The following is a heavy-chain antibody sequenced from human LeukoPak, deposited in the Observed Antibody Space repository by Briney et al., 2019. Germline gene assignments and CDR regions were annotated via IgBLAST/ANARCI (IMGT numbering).Heavy chain of an antibody. V-gene: IGHV4-39*01. CDR1: GGSISSSSYY. CDR2: IYYSGST. D-gene: IGHD6-19*01. J-gene: IGHJ5*02. Sequence: PSETLSLTCTVSGGSISSSSYYWGWIRQPPGKGLEWIGSIYYSGSTYYNPSLKSRVTISVDTSKNQFSLKLSSVTAADTAVYYCASPGGSSGWSNWFDPWGQGTLVTVSS. CDR3: ASPGGSSGWSNWFDP.